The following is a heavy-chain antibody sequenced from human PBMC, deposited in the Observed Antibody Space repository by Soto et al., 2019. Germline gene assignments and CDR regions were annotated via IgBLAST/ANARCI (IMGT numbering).Heavy chain of an antibody. Sequence: SETLSLTCAVYGGSFSSYYWSWIRQPPGKGLEWIGYIYYSGSTNYNPSLKSRVTISVDTSKNQFSLKLSSVTAADTAVYYCARVLWFGELLQHDAFDIWGQGTMVTVSS. J-gene: IGHJ3*02. CDR1: GGSFSSYY. D-gene: IGHD3-10*01. V-gene: IGHV4-59*01. CDR3: ARVLWFGELLQHDAFDI. CDR2: IYYSGST.